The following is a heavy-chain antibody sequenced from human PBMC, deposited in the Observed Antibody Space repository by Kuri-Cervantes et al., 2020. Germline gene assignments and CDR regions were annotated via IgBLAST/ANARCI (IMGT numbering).Heavy chain of an antibody. V-gene: IGHV3-23*01. CDR2: ISGSGGST. J-gene: IGHJ5*02. Sequence: GGSLRLSCAASGFTFSSYAMSWVRQAPGKGLGWVSAISGSGGSTYYADSVKGRFTISRDKSKNTLYLQMNSLRAEDTAVYYCARVRRVFSWFDPWGQGTLVTVSS. CDR1: GFTFSSYA. CDR3: ARVRRVFSWFDP.